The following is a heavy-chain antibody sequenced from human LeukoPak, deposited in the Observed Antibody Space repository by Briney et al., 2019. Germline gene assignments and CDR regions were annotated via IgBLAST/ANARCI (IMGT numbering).Heavy chain of an antibody. CDR1: GYTFTSYD. CDR2: MNPNSGNR. D-gene: IGHD5-24*01. Sequence: GASVKVSCKASGYTFTSYDIDWVRQATGQGLEWMGWMNPNSGNRGYAQKFQGRVTITRNTSISTAYMELSSLRSEDTAMYYCARGGDGYNPEPFYWGQGTLVTVSS. V-gene: IGHV1-8*03. J-gene: IGHJ4*02. CDR3: ARGGDGYNPEPFY.